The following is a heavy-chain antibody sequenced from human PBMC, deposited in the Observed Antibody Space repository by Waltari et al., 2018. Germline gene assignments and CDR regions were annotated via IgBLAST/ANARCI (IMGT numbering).Heavy chain of an antibody. D-gene: IGHD6-13*01. CDR1: GFTFSSYW. CDR2: IKQDGSEK. J-gene: IGHJ2*01. CDR3: ARVRIAAAGPHPWYFDL. Sequence: EVQLVESGGGLVQPGGSLRLSCAASGFTFSSYWMRWVRQAPGKGLEWVANIKQDGSEKYYVDSVKGRFTISRDNAKNSLYLQMNSLRAEDTAVYYCARVRIAAAGPHPWYFDLWGRGTLVTVSS. V-gene: IGHV3-7*01.